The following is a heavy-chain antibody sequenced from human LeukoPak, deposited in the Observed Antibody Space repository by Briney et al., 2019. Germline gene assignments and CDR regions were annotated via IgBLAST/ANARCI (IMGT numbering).Heavy chain of an antibody. V-gene: IGHV3-49*02. D-gene: IGHD6-19*01. CDR1: GITFENFW. J-gene: IGHJ4*02. Sequence: GRSLRLSCTGSGITFENFWMTWVRQAPGEGLEWIGCIRGKPYSGSTVYAASVRGRFTISRDDSNSVAYLQMDSLKTEDTAMYYCTGVLFKRDYSGWSYLDSWGQGTPVTVSS. CDR2: IRGKPYSGST. CDR3: TGVLFKRDYSGWSYLDS.